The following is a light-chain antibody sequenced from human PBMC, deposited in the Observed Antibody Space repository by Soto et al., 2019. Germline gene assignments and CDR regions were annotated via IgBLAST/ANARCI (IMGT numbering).Light chain of an antibody. CDR2: CAS. CDR1: QSINNN. V-gene: IGKV3-15*01. Sequence: VMTQAPATLSLSAGERATLSCRASQSINNNFAWYQLKAGQDPRLVIYCASTRATDIPDRFSGSGSGTEFTLTISSLQSEDFAVYHCQQYNNSPLTFGAGTKVEIK. CDR3: QQYNNSPLT. J-gene: IGKJ4*02.